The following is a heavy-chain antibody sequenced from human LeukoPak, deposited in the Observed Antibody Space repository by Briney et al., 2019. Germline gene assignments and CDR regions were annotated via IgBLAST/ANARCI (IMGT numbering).Heavy chain of an antibody. CDR3: TTRSWIQLLLGSDY. D-gene: IGHD5-18*01. J-gene: IGHJ4*02. V-gene: IGHV3-15*01. CDR2: IKTTADGGTT. CDR1: GFTFSSYG. Sequence: GGSLRLSCAASGFTFSSYGMSWVRQAPGKGLEWIGHIKTTADGGTTDYVAPVKGRFSISRDDSKNTVYLQMNNLKIEDTAVYYCTTRSWIQLLLGSDYWGQGTLVTVSS.